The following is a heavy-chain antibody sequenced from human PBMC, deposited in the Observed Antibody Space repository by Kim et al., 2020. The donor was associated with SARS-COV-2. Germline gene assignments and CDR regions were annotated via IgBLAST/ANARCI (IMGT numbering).Heavy chain of an antibody. J-gene: IGHJ4*02. V-gene: IGHV2-5*01. D-gene: IGHD1-26*01. CDR2: IYWHDDK. CDR1: GFSLTTPGVG. CDR3: VHRPERDLVGYYFDC. Sequence: SGPTLVNPTQTLSLTCTFSGFSLTTPGVGVGWIRQPPGRALEWLALIYWHDDKRYSPSLKTRLTITQVTSNNQVVLTMTNMDPVDTGTYYCVHRPERDLVGYYFDCWGQGTVVTVSS.